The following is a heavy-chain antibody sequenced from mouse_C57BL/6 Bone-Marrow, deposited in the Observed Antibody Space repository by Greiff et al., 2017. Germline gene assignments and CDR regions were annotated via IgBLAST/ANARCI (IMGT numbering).Heavy chain of an antibody. J-gene: IGHJ2*01. CDR1: GYTFTGYW. CDR3: ARGFDYYGSSYFDY. Sequence: QVQLQQSGAELMKPGASVKLSCKATGYTFTGYWIEWVKQRPGQGLEWIGVINPGSGGTNYNEKFKGKATLTADKSSSTAYMQLSSLTSEDSAVYFCARGFDYYGSSYFDYWGQGTTLTVSS. D-gene: IGHD1-1*01. CDR2: INPGSGGT. V-gene: IGHV1-54*01.